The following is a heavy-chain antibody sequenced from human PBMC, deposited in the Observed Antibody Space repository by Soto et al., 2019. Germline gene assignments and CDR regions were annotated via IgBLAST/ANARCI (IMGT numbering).Heavy chain of an antibody. J-gene: IGHJ4*02. Sequence: ASVKGSCKASGYSSTGYYIHWVRHAPGQGLEWMGWINPSSGGTNYAQEFQGRVTMTRDTSIRTAYIDLSRLRSDDTAVYDCAIQGESGYFDYWAKGTLVTFSS. CDR1: GYSSTGYY. D-gene: IGHD1-26*01. V-gene: IGHV1-2*02. CDR2: INPSSGGT. CDR3: AIQGESGYFDY.